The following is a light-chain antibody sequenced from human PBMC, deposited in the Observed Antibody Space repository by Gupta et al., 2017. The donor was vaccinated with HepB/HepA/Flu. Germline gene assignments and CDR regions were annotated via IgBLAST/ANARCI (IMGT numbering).Light chain of an antibody. CDR3: SSFRTGRTIVV. CDR1: SGDVGGFNS. CDR2: DVS. Sequence: QSGLTQPASVSGSPGQSITISCTGSSGDVGGFNSVSWYQQYPGRAPKLLIYDVSNRPSGVSDRFSGSKSGTTASLTISGLQAEEDADYYCSSFRTGRTIVVFGGGTKVTGL. J-gene: IGLJ2*01. V-gene: IGLV2-14*03.